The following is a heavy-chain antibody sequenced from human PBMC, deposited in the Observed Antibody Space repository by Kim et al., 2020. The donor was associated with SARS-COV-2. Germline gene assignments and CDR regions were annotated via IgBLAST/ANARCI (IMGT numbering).Heavy chain of an antibody. J-gene: IGHJ6*01. D-gene: IGHD3-16*01. Sequence: SVKVSCKASGGAFSSYAISWVRQAPGQGLEWMGGIIPIFGTANYAQKFQGRVTITADKSTSTAYMELSSLRSEDTAVDYCARDYVRVMATYYYYGMDVW. CDR1: GGAFSSYA. V-gene: IGHV1-69*06. CDR2: IIPIFGTA. CDR3: ARDYVRVMATYYYYGMDV.